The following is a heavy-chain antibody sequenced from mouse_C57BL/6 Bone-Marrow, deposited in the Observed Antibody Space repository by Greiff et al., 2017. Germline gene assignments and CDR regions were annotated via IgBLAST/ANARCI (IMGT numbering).Heavy chain of an antibody. CDR1: GYTFTSYG. CDR2: IYPRSGNT. V-gene: IGHV1-81*01. CDR3: AIYYYGKRAMDY. J-gene: IGHJ4*01. Sequence: VQRVESGAELARPGASVKLSCKASGYTFTSYGISWVKQRTGQGLEWIGEIYPRSGNTYYNEKFKGKATLTADKSSSTAYMELRSLTSEDSAVYFCAIYYYGKRAMDYWGQGTSVTVSS. D-gene: IGHD1-1*01.